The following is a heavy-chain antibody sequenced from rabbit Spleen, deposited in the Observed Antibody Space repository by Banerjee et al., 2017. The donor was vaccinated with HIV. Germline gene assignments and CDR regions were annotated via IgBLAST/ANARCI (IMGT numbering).Heavy chain of an antibody. D-gene: IGHD4-2*01. V-gene: IGHV1S45*01. CDR2: IYADSDGGS. CDR3: ARGMPSNL. J-gene: IGHJ4*01. Sequence: QQQLVESGGGLVKPGASLTLTCKASGFSFSSGYDICWVRQAPGKGLDLIACIYADSDGGSWYASWVNGRFSISKTSSTTVTLQLTSLTAADTATYFCARGMPSNLWGPGTLVTVS. CDR1: GFSFSSGYD.